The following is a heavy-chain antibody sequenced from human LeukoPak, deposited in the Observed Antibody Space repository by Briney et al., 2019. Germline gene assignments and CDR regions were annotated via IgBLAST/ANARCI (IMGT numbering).Heavy chain of an antibody. CDR1: GFTFSSYW. D-gene: IGHD2-15*01. J-gene: IGHJ4*02. Sequence: PGGSLRLSCAASGFTFSSYWMHWVRQVPGKGLVWVSCINCEGSSTNYADSVKGRFTISRDNAKNTLFLQMNSLRAEDRAVYYCARDSRDCRGGSCYPDYWGQGTLVTVSS. CDR3: ARDSRDCRGGSCYPDY. V-gene: IGHV3-74*01. CDR2: INCEGSST.